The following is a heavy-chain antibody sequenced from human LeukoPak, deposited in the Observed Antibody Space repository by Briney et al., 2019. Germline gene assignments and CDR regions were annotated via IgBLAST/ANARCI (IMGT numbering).Heavy chain of an antibody. J-gene: IGHJ4*02. V-gene: IGHV3-7*01. D-gene: IGHD2-8*01. Sequence: PGGSLRLSCAASGFTFSSYWMSWVRQAPGKGLEWVANIKQDGSEKYYVDSVKGRFTISRDNAKNSLYLQMNSLRAEDTAVYCCARDSKIVLMVYDRFDYWGQGTLVTVSS. CDR2: IKQDGSEK. CDR3: ARDSKIVLMVYDRFDY. CDR1: GFTFSSYW.